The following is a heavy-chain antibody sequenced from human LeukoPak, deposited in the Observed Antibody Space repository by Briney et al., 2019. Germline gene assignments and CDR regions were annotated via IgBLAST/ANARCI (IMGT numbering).Heavy chain of an antibody. CDR2: INAGNGNT. J-gene: IGHJ6*02. Sequence: APVKVSCKASGHTFTTYAMHWVRQAPGQRLEWMGWINAGNGNTKYSQKFQGRVTITRDTSASTAYMELSSLRSEDTAVYYCARLWDTAMVSGDYYYGMDVWGQGTTVTVSS. CDR3: ARLWDTAMVSGDYYYGMDV. V-gene: IGHV1-3*01. CDR1: GHTFTTYA. D-gene: IGHD5-18*01.